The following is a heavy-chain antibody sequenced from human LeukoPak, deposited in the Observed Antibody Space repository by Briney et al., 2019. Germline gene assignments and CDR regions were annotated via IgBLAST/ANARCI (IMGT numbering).Heavy chain of an antibody. V-gene: IGHV3-7*01. CDR3: ARDRRHGDGPAVAVAGT. D-gene: IGHD6-19*01. Sequence: GGSLRLSCAASGFTFSSYWMSWVRQAPGKGLEWVANIKQDGSEKYYVDSVKGRFTISRDNAKNSLYLQMNSLRAEDTAVYYCARDRRHGDGPAVAVAGTWGQGTLVTVSS. CDR2: IKQDGSEK. J-gene: IGHJ5*02. CDR1: GFTFSSYW.